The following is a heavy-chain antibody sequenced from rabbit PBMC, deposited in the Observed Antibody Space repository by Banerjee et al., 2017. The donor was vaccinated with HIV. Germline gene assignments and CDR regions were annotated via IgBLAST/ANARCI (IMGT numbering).Heavy chain of an antibody. CDR2: IDTSSTNT. D-gene: IGHD6-1*01. Sequence: QSLEESGGDLVKPGASLTLTCKASGFDFTSTYYMCWVRQAPGKGLELIGCIDTSSTNTASETWQKGRFTISKTSSTTVTLQMTSLTAADTATYFCARGEHFSVGFSAFAIYLELWGTGTLVTVS. CDR3: ARGEHFSVGFSAFAIYLEL. J-gene: IGHJ6*01. CDR1: GFDFTSTYY. V-gene: IGHV1S40*01.